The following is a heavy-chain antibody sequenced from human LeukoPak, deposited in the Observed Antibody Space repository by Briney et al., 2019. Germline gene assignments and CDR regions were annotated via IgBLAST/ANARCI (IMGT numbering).Heavy chain of an antibody. J-gene: IGHJ4*02. CDR3: AREWVEGATGQVYFDH. CDR1: GFTFGRYA. Sequence: GGSLRLSCIASGFTFGRYAMHWVRQAPGKGLEWLAVVSFDGFTKFYLGSVKDRFAISRDNSKNTLYLQMNTLRPEDTALYYCAREWVEGATGQVYFDHWGQGTLVTVSS. V-gene: IGHV3-30*09. CDR2: VSFDGFTK. D-gene: IGHD1-26*01.